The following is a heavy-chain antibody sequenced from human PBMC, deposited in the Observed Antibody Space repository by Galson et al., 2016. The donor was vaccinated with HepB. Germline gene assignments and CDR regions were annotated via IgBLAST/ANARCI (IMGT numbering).Heavy chain of an antibody. D-gene: IGHD3-3*01. V-gene: IGHV2-5*02. CDR1: GFSLTNTRVG. Sequence: PALVKPTQTLTLTCTLSGFSLTNTRVGVAWIRQPPGKAPEWLALIYWDDDKRYTPSLKNRLTITKDTSKSQVVLTMTNVDPVDTATYYCAHRRDDLPSRWIDPCGQGTRVSVSS. CDR2: IYWDDDK. J-gene: IGHJ5*02. CDR3: AHRRDDLPSRWIDP.